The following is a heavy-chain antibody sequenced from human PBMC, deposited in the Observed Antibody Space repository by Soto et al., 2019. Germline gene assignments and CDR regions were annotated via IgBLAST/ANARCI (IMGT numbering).Heavy chain of an antibody. CDR1: GFSLSTSGVG. Sequence: SGPTLVNPTQTLRLTCTFSGFSLSTSGVGVGWIRQPPGKALEWLALIYWDDDKRYSPSLKSRLTITKDTSKNQVVLTMTNMDPVDTATYYCAHRREGSRDAGIYFDYWGQGTLVTVSS. CDR3: AHRREGSRDAGIYFDY. V-gene: IGHV2-5*02. D-gene: IGHD6-13*01. CDR2: IYWDDDK. J-gene: IGHJ4*02.